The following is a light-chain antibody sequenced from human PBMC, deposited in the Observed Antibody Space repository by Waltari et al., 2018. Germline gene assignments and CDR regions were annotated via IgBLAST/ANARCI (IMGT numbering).Light chain of an antibody. J-gene: IGLJ2*01. CDR2: GNN. CDR3: AAWDDILNVVV. Sequence: QSVLTQPPSASGTPGQRVTISCSGSSSNIGSNTVNWYQQLPGTAPKLLIYGNNQRPSGVPDRFSGSKSGTSASLAISGLQSEDEADYYCAAWDDILNVVVFGGGTKLTVL. V-gene: IGLV1-44*01. CDR1: SSNIGSNT.